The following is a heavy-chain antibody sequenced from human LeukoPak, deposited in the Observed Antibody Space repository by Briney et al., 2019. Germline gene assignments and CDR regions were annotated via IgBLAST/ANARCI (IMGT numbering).Heavy chain of an antibody. CDR3: ARDPPPGRSAIVVVPAALPYYYYYGMDV. CDR2: INQDGTEK. CDR1: GFTFSSYW. D-gene: IGHD2-2*01. Sequence: GGSLRLSCAASGFTFSSYWMSWVRQAPGEGLEWVAKINQDGTEKAYVDSVRGRFTISRDNAKNSLFLQMNSLKAEDTAVYYCARDPPPGRSAIVVVPAALPYYYYYGMDVWGQGTTVTVSS. V-gene: IGHV3-7*03. J-gene: IGHJ6*02.